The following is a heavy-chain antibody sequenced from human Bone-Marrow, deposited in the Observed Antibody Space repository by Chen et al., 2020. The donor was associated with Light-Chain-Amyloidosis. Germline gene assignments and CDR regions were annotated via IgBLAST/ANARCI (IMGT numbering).Heavy chain of an antibody. CDR1: GYTFTSYY. J-gene: IGHJ4*02. D-gene: IGHD5-12*01. Sequence: QVQLVQSGAEVKKPGASVKVSCKASGYTFTSYYMHWVRQAPGQGLEWMGIINPSGGSTSYAQKFQGRVTMTRDTSTSTVDGERSSLRSEDTAVYYCARGGGSTIRRGGPDYWGQGTLVTVSS. CDR2: INPSGGST. V-gene: IGHV1-46*01. CDR3: ARGGGSTIRRGGPDY.